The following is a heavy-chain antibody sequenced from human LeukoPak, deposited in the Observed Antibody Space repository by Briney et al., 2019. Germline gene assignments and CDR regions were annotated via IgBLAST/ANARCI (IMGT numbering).Heavy chain of an antibody. D-gene: IGHD4-23*01. Sequence: PGGSLRLSCADSGFTVSSNYMRWVRQAPGKGLEWVSSISGSGTSTYYADSVKGRFSIFRDNSKNTLYLQMNSLRAEDTALYSCAKDYGGNSDAFDIWGQGTVVTVSS. CDR2: ISGSGTST. V-gene: IGHV3-23*01. CDR3: AKDYGGNSDAFDI. J-gene: IGHJ3*02. CDR1: GFTVSSNY.